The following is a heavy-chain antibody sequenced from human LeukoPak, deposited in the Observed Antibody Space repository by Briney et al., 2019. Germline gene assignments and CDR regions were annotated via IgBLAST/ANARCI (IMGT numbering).Heavy chain of an antibody. CDR1: GYTFTGYY. D-gene: IGHD2-8*01. CDR3: ARFCTNGVCPTDY. V-gene: IGHV1-2*02. CDR2: INPNSGGT. J-gene: IGHJ4*02. Sequence: ASVKVSCKASGYTFTGYYMHWVRQAPGQVLEWMGWINPNSGGTNYAQKFQGRVTMTRDTSISTAYMELSRLRSDDTAVYYCARFCTNGVCPTDYWGQGTLVTVSS.